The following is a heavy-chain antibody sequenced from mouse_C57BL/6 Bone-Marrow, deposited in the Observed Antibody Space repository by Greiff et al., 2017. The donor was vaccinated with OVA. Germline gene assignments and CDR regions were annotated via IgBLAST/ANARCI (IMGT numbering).Heavy chain of an antibody. CDR2: IYPGSGNT. CDR3: ARSDYGNYPFAY. Sequence: QVQLKQSGAELVRPGASVKLSCKASGYTFTDYYINWVKQRPGQGLEWIARIYPGSGNTYYNEKFKGKATLTAEKSSSTAYMQLSSLTSEDSAVYFCARSDYGNYPFAYWGQGTLVTVSA. J-gene: IGHJ3*01. CDR1: GYTFTDYY. D-gene: IGHD2-1*01. V-gene: IGHV1-76*01.